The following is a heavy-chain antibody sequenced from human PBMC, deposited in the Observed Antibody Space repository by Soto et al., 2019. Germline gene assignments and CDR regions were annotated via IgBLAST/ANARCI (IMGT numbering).Heavy chain of an antibody. Sequence: QVQLVQSGVAVKKPGASVKVSCKASSYTFTSYGITWVRRAPGQGLEWMGWISAYNGNTNYAQKLQGRVTMTTDTSTSTAYMELRSLRSDDTAIYYCARDTSNYFDYWGQGTLVTVSS. CDR1: SYTFTSYG. J-gene: IGHJ4*02. CDR2: ISAYNGNT. D-gene: IGHD2-2*01. V-gene: IGHV1-18*01. CDR3: ARDTSNYFDY.